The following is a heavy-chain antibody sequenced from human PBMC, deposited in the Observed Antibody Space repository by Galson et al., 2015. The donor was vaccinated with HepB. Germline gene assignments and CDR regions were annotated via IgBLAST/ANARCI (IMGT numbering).Heavy chain of an antibody. J-gene: IGHJ6*02. CDR2: INPSGGST. D-gene: IGHD3-16*01. V-gene: IGHV1-46*01. CDR3: ARDRDLRDVYYGMDV. Sequence: SVKVSCKASGYTFTSYYMHWVRQAPGQGLEWMGIINPSGGSTSYAQKFQGRVTMTRDTSTSTVYMELSSLRSEDTAVYYCARDRDLRDVYYGMDVWGQGTTVTVSS. CDR1: GYTFTSYY.